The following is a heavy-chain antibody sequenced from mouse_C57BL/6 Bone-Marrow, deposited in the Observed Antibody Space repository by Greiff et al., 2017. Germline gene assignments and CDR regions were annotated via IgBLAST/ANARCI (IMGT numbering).Heavy chain of an antibody. J-gene: IGHJ2*01. V-gene: IGHV5-9-1*02. Sequence: EVKLMESGEGLVKPGGSLKLSCAASGFTFSSYAMSWVRQTPEKRLEWVAYISSGGDYIYYADTVKGRFTISRDNARNTLYLQMSSLKSEDTAMYYCTRDDGRGAFDYWGQGTTLTVSS. CDR2: ISSGGDYI. CDR1: GFTFSSYA. D-gene: IGHD2-3*01. CDR3: TRDDGRGAFDY.